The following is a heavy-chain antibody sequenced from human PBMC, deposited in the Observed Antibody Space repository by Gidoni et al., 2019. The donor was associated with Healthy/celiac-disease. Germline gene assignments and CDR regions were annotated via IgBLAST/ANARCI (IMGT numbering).Heavy chain of an antibody. D-gene: IGHD6-19*01. CDR1: GYTFTSYY. CDR2: INPSGGST. Sequence: QVQLVQSGAEVKKPGASVKVYCKASGYTFTSYYMHWVRQAPGQGLEWMGIINPSGGSTSYAQKCQGRVTMTRDTSTSTVYMELSSLRSEDTAVYYCARTGGQWLFRLWGQGTLVTVSS. CDR3: ARTGGQWLFRL. J-gene: IGHJ4*02. V-gene: IGHV1-46*01.